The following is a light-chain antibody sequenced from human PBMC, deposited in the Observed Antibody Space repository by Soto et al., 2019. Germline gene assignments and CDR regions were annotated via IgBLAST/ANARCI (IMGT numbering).Light chain of an antibody. CDR3: QRSYSTPRT. J-gene: IGKJ1*01. CDR1: QRVSTY. CDR2: AAS. Sequence: DIQMTQSPSSLSASVGDRVTIPCRASQRVSTYLNWYQQKPKKAPKLLIYAASSLQSGVPSRFSGSGSGTDFTLTISSLQPEDFATYYCQRSYSTPRTFGQGTKVDIK. V-gene: IGKV1-39*01.